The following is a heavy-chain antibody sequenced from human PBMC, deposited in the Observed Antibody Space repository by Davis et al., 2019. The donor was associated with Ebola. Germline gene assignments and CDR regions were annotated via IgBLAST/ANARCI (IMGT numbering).Heavy chain of an antibody. CDR2: VKEDGSVK. CDR1: GFIFSTYV. Sequence: PGGSLRLSCSASGFIFSTYVMSWVRQAPGKGLEWVANVKEDGSVKYYVDSVKGRFTASRDNAKHSLYLQMNSLRADDTAVYYCARQVGYCTRGSCYKEYWSQGTLVTVSS. D-gene: IGHD2-15*01. J-gene: IGHJ4*02. V-gene: IGHV3-7*03. CDR3: ARQVGYCTRGSCYKEY.